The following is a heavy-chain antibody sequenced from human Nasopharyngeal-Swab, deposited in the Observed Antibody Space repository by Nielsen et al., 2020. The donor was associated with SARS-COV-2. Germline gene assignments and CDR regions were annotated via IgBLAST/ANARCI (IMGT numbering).Heavy chain of an antibody. CDR3: AFSTAIYYYYGMDV. Sequence: GESLKISCAASGFTFSSYAMHWVRQAPGKGLEWVAVISYDGSNKYYADSVKGRFTISRDNSKNTLYLQMNSLRAEDTAVYYCAFSTAIYYYYGMDVWGQGTTVTVSS. CDR1: GFTFSSYA. V-gene: IGHV3-30-3*01. J-gene: IGHJ6*02. D-gene: IGHD4-17*01. CDR2: ISYDGSNK.